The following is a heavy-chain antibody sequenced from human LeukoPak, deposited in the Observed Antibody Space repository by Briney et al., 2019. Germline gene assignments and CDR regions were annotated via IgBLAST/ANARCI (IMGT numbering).Heavy chain of an antibody. CDR3: AREGREYSSGWHSPGPFDP. D-gene: IGHD6-19*01. V-gene: IGHV3-23*01. CDR1: GFTFNNYA. CDR2: VSGDGRTT. Sequence: GGSLRLSCAASGFTFNNYAMSWVRQVPGKGLEWVSAVSGDGRTTHYADSVKGRFTISRDNSKNTLYLQMNSPRAEDTAVYNCAREGREYSSGWHSPGPFDPWGQGTLVTVSS. J-gene: IGHJ5*02.